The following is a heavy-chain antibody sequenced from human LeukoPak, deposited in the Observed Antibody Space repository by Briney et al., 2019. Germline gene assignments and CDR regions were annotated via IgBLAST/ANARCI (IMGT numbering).Heavy chain of an antibody. CDR3: ARSPYGSGSYFDY. V-gene: IGHV3-48*01. Sequence: RGSLRLSCAASGFTFSSYSMNWVRQAPGKGLEWVSYISSSSSTIYYADSVKGRFTISRDNAKNSLYLQMNSLRAEDTAVYYCARSPYGSGSYFDYWGQGTLVPVSS. CDR1: GFTFSSYS. CDR2: ISSSSSTI. D-gene: IGHD3-10*01. J-gene: IGHJ4*02.